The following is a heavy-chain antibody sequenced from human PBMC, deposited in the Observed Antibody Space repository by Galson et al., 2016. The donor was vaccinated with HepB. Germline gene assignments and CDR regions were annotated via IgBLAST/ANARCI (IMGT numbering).Heavy chain of an antibody. CDR3: VKEAYTYGALHDYFEY. CDR1: GGSISSYY. CDR2: AHTTGNT. J-gene: IGHJ4*02. Sequence: SETLSPTCTVSGGSISSYYWSWIRQPAGKRLEWIGRAHTTGNTDYNPSLKSRLAISLDTSQNQFSLKVTSVTASDTAVYYCVKEAYTYGALHDYFEYWGQGTLVTVSS. V-gene: IGHV4-4*07. D-gene: IGHD4/OR15-4a*01.